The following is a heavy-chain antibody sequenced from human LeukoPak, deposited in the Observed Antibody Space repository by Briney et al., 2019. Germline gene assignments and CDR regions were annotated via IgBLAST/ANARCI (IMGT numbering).Heavy chain of an antibody. Sequence: SETLSLTCAVYGGSFSGYYWSWIRQPPGKGLEWIGEINHSGSTNHNPSLKSRVTISVDTSKNQFSLKLSSVTAADTAVYYCARDEVMVIYGMDVWGQGTTVTVSS. CDR1: GGSFSGYY. CDR3: ARDEVMVIYGMDV. J-gene: IGHJ6*02. D-gene: IGHD3-16*01. V-gene: IGHV4-34*01. CDR2: INHSGST.